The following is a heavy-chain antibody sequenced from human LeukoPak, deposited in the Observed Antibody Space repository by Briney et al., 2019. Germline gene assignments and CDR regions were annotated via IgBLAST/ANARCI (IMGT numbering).Heavy chain of an antibody. D-gene: IGHD3-16*01. CDR2: IYDSGST. CDR1: GGSIRSSYYY. V-gene: IGHV4-39*07. CDR3: ARGLAYFDY. Sequence: SETLSLTCTVSGGSIRSSYYYWGWIRQPPGKGLEWIGSIYDSGSTYYNPSLKSRVTISVDTSKNQFSLKLSSVTAADTAVYYCARGLAYFDYWGQGTLVTVSP. J-gene: IGHJ4*02.